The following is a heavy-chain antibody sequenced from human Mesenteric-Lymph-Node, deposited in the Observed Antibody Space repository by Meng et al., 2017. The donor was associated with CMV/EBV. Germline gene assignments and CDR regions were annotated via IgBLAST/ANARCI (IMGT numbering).Heavy chain of an antibody. CDR2: ISYDGSNK. CDR3: ARDPGHAFDI. V-gene: IGHV3-30-3*01. J-gene: IGHJ3*02. Sequence: GGSLRLSCAASGFTVSSNYMSWVRQAPGKGLEWVAVISYDGSNKYYADSVKGRFTISRDNSKNTLYLQMNSLRAEDTAVYYCARDPGHAFDIWGQGTMVTVSS. CDR1: GFTVSSNY.